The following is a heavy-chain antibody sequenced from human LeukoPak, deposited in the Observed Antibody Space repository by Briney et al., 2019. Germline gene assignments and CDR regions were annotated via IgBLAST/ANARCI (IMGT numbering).Heavy chain of an antibody. J-gene: IGHJ4*02. D-gene: IGHD6-13*01. V-gene: IGHV4-39*01. CDR1: GASISNSGYY. Sequence: SEALSLTCSVSGASISNSGYYWGWIRQPPGKGLEYIGKIYNSGSTYYNPSLKSRVSIFVDKSKNQLSLRLSSVTAADTAVYYCARGRYVTTRGGAAAGFLDYWGQGTLVTVST. CDR3: ARGRYVTTRGGAAAGFLDY. CDR2: IYNSGST.